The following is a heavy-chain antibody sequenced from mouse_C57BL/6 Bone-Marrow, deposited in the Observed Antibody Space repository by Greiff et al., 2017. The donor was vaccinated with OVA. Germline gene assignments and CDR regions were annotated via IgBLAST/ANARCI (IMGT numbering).Heavy chain of an antibody. CDR1: GYTFTSYW. CDR3: ASPYYYGSSDY. CDR2: IDPSDSYT. Sequence: QVQLKQPGAELVRPGTSVKLSCKASGYTFTSYWMHWVKQRPGQGLEWIGVIDPSDSYTNYNQKFKGKATLTVDTSSSTAYMQLSSLTSEDSAVYYCASPYYYGSSDYWGQGTTPTVSS. V-gene: IGHV1-59*01. D-gene: IGHD1-1*01. J-gene: IGHJ2*01.